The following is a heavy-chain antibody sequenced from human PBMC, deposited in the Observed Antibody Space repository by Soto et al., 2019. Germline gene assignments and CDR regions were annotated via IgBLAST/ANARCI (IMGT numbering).Heavy chain of an antibody. Sequence: VQLVESGGGVVQPGRSLRLSCAASGFTFSDYAMHWVRQAPGKGLEWGAVVSHVGRNTHYADSVKGRFTISRDSSKNTVSLEMTSLRAEDTAVYYCAKGGRQWLVTSDFNYWGQGALVTVSS. J-gene: IGHJ4*02. D-gene: IGHD6-19*01. CDR1: GFTFSDYA. V-gene: IGHV3-30*18. CDR3: AKGGRQWLVTSDFNY. CDR2: VSHVGRNT.